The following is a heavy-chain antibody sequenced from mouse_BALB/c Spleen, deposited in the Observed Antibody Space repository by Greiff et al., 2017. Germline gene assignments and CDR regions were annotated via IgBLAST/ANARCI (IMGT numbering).Heavy chain of an antibody. V-gene: IGHV1-7*01. Sequence: QVQLQQSGAELAKPGASVKMSCKASGYTFTSYWMHWVKQRPGQGLEWIGYINPSTGYTEYNQKFKDKATLTADKSSSTAYMQLSSLTSEDSAVYDGARPDYYRSWFAYWGQGTLVTVSA. J-gene: IGHJ3*01. CDR3: ARPDYYRSWFAY. D-gene: IGHD2-14*01. CDR1: GYTFTSYW. CDR2: INPSTGYT.